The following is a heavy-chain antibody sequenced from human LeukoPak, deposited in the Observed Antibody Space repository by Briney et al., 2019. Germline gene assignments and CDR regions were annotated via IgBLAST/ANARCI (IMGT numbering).Heavy chain of an antibody. J-gene: IGHJ4*02. Sequence: GGSLRLSCAASGFTFSSYAMSWVRQAPGKGLEWVSAISGSGGSTYYADSVKGRFTISRDKSKNTLYLQMNTLRAEDTAVYYCATSTSSGWPPAVDYWGQGTLVTVSS. CDR2: ISGSGGST. V-gene: IGHV3-23*01. CDR3: ATSTSSGWPPAVDY. CDR1: GFTFSSYA. D-gene: IGHD6-19*01.